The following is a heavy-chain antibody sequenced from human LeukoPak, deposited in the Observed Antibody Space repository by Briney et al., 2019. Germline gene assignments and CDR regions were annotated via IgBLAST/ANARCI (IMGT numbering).Heavy chain of an antibody. CDR3: AREIGFGDYVNYFDY. J-gene: IGHJ4*02. Sequence: GGSLRLSCAASGFTFSSYSMNWVRQAPGKGLEWVSSISSSSSYIYYADSVKGRFTISRDNAKNSLYLQMNSLRAEDTAVYYCAREIGFGDYVNYFDYWGQGILVTVSS. CDR2: ISSSSSYI. V-gene: IGHV3-21*01. CDR1: GFTFSSYS. D-gene: IGHD4-17*01.